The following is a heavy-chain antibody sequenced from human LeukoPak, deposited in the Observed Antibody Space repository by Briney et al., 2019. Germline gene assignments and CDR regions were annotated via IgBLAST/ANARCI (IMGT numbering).Heavy chain of an antibody. Sequence: SETLSLTCAVYGGSFSGYYWSWIRQPPGKGPEWIGEINHSGSTNYNPSFKSRVTISVDTSKNQFSLKLSSVTAADTAVYYCARWGGPFDYWGQGTLVTVSS. CDR2: INHSGST. CDR3: ARWGGPFDY. D-gene: IGHD3-3*01. V-gene: IGHV4-34*01. CDR1: GGSFSGYY. J-gene: IGHJ4*02.